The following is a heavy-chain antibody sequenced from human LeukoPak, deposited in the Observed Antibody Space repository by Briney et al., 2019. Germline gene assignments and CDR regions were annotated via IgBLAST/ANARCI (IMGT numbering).Heavy chain of an antibody. CDR2: ISYDGSNK. D-gene: IGHD3-10*01. CDR1: GFTFSSYA. Sequence: PGGSLRLSCAASGFTFSSYAMSWVRQAPGKGLEWVAVISYDGSNKYYADSVKGRFTISRDNSKNTLFLQMNSLRAEDTAVYYCAREESWGQGTLVTVSS. CDR3: AREES. V-gene: IGHV3-30*04. J-gene: IGHJ5*02.